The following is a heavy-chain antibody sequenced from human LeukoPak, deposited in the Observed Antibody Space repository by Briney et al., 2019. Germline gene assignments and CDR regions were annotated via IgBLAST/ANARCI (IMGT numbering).Heavy chain of an antibody. CDR3: AREQSGTRGWYTVDY. J-gene: IGHJ4*02. D-gene: IGHD6-19*01. CDR1: GFTFSTYA. CDR2: IRPDGDRT. V-gene: IGHV3-23*01. Sequence: GGSLRLSCAASGFTFSTYAITWVSQGPGKGLEWVSAIRPDGDRTYYANSVRGRFTISRDNSKDTVYLQINGLRVEDTAVYYCAREQSGTRGWYTVDYWGQGTLVTVSS.